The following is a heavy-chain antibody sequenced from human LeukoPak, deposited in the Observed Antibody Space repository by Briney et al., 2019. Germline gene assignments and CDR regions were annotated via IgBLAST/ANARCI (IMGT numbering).Heavy chain of an antibody. Sequence: PGGSLRLSCASSGFTFSSYGMHWVRQAPGKGLEWVAVIWYDGSNKYYADSVKGRFTISRDNSKNTLYLQMNSLRAEDTAVYYCARAKDSGSYDYWGQGTLVTVSS. J-gene: IGHJ4*02. CDR1: GFTFSSYG. V-gene: IGHV3-33*08. CDR2: IWYDGSNK. D-gene: IGHD1-26*01. CDR3: ARAKDSGSYDY.